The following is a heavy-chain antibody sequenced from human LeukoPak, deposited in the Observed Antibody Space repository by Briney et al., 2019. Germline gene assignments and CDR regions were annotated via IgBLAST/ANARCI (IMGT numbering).Heavy chain of an antibody. CDR3: ARFAGDFWSGLFYYYMDV. CDR2: ISYDGSNK. CDR1: GFTFSSYA. D-gene: IGHD3-3*01. V-gene: IGHV3-30*04. Sequence: GGSLRLSCAASGFTFSSYAMHWVRQAPGKGLEWVAVISYDGSNKYYADSVEGRFTISRDNSKNTLFLQMNTLRAEDTAVYYCARFAGDFWSGLFYYYMDVWGKGTTVIVSS. J-gene: IGHJ6*03.